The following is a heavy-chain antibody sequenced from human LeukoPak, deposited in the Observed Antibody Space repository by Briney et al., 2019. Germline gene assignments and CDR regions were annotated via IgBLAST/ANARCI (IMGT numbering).Heavy chain of an antibody. Sequence: ASVKVSCKASGFTFTSSGMQWVRQARGQRLEWIGWIVVGSGNTNYAQNFQERVTITRDMSTSTAYMELSSLRSEDTAVYYCAANTPRVVREDAFDIWGQGTMVTVSS. CDR2: IVVGSGNT. D-gene: IGHD2-21*01. J-gene: IGHJ3*02. CDR3: AANTPRVVREDAFDI. CDR1: GFTFTSSG. V-gene: IGHV1-58*02.